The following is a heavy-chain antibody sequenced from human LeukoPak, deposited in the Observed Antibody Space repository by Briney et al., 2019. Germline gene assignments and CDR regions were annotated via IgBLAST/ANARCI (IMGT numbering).Heavy chain of an antibody. Sequence: GGSLRLSCAASGFTVSGNYMSWVRQAPGKGLEWLSVIHRGGNTYYADSVKGRFTISRDSSKNTVFLQMDSLRAEDTAVYYCARDPRYGLGVDYGDYWGQGTLVTVSS. D-gene: IGHD3-10*01. CDR2: IHRGGNT. J-gene: IGHJ4*02. CDR1: GFTVSGNY. CDR3: ARDPRYGLGVDYGDY. V-gene: IGHV3-66*01.